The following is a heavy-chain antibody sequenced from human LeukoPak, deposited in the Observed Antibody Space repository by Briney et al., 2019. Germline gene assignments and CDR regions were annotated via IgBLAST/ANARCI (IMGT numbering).Heavy chain of an antibody. CDR1: DYSISSTAY. D-gene: IGHD5-12*01. CDR2: LHHTGTT. CDR3: AREEYSGYGFDP. Sequence: SETLSLTCTVSDYSISSTAYWGWVRQPPGKGLEWIGNLHHTGTTYYNPSLKSRLTISVETSKNQFYLSLSSVTAADTAVYYCAREEYSGYGFDPWGQGTLVTVSS. V-gene: IGHV4-38-2*02. J-gene: IGHJ5*02.